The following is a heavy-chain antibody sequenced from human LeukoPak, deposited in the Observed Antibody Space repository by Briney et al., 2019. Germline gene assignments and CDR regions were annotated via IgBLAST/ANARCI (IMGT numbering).Heavy chain of an antibody. CDR2: ITGSGDTT. CDR3: ANPWGPGWYFDL. V-gene: IGHV3-23*01. J-gene: IGHJ2*01. CDR1: GFTFSNHA. D-gene: IGHD7-27*01. Sequence: GGSLRLSCAASGFTFSNHAMNWVRQAPGKGLEWVSLITGSGDTTYYADSVKGRFTISRDNSKNTLCLQMNSLRAEDTAVYYCANPWGPGWYFDLWSRGTLVTVSS.